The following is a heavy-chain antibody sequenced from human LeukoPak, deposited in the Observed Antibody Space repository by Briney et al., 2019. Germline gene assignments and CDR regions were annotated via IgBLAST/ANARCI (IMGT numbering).Heavy chain of an antibody. V-gene: IGHV3-11*04. D-gene: IGHD3-3*01. J-gene: IGHJ6*03. CDR2: ISSSGSTI. CDR3: ARTAYDFWSGYDGYYYYMDV. Sequence: GGSLRLSCAASGFTFSDYYMSWIRQAPGKGLEWVSYISSSGSTIYYAASMKGRFTISRDNAKNSLYLQMNSLRAEDTAVYYCARTAYDFWSGYDGYYYYMDVWGKGTTVTVSS. CDR1: GFTFSDYY.